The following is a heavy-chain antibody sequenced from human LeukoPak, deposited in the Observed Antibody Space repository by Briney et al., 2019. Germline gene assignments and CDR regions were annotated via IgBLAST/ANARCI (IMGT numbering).Heavy chain of an antibody. CDR3: AGTPIVVVPAALPY. CDR1: VGTFSSYA. V-gene: IGHV1-69*06. Sequence: ASVKVSCKASVGTFSSYAISWVRQAPGQGLEWMGRIIPIFGTANYAQKFQGRVTITADKSTSTAYMELSSLRSEDTAVYYCAGTPIVVVPAALPYWGQGTLVTVSS. J-gene: IGHJ4*02. D-gene: IGHD2-2*01. CDR2: IIPIFGTA.